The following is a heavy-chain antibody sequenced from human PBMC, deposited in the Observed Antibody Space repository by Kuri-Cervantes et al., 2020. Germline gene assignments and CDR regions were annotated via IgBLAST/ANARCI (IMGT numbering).Heavy chain of an antibody. D-gene: IGHD3-16*01. V-gene: IGHV4-39*07. Sequence: SETLSLTCTVSSGSISSSSYYWGWIRQPPGKGLEWIGSIYYSGSTYYNPSLKSRVTISADKSISTAYLQWSSPQASDNAVYYCVRGGGYWGQGTLVTVSS. CDR3: VRGGGY. J-gene: IGHJ4*02. CDR1: SGSISSSSYY. CDR2: IYYSGST.